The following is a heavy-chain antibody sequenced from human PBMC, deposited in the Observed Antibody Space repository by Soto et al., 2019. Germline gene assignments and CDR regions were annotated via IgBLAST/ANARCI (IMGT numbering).Heavy chain of an antibody. V-gene: IGHV2-5*02. CDR2: IYWDDDK. CDR1: GFSLSTSGVG. J-gene: IGHJ3*02. Sequence: QITLKESGPTLVKPTQTLTLTCTLSGFSLSTSGVGVGWIRQPPGKALEWLALIYWDDDKRYSPSLKSRLTIPKDTSKDQVVLTMTNMDPMDTGTYYCAHRFGGHAFDIWGQGTMVTVSS. CDR3: AHRFGGHAFDI. D-gene: IGHD3-10*01.